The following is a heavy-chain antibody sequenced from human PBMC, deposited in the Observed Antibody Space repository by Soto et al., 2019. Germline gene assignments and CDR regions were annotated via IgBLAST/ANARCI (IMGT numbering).Heavy chain of an antibody. CDR1: GYTLTELS. J-gene: IGHJ4*02. Sequence: ASVKVSCKVSGYTLTELSMHWVRQAPGKGLEWMGGFDPEDGETIYAQKFQGRVTMTEDTSTDTAYMELSSLRSEDTAVYYCATGVYSSGWYDPSFDYWGKGTLVTVSS. D-gene: IGHD6-19*01. CDR2: FDPEDGET. V-gene: IGHV1-24*01. CDR3: ATGVYSSGWYDPSFDY.